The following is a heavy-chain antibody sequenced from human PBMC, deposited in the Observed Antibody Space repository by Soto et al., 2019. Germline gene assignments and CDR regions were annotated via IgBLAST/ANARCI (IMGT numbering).Heavy chain of an antibody. CDR2: INGDGGTT. J-gene: IGHJ6*03. CDR1: GFTFSSYW. CDR3: TRGSRGYYYMDV. V-gene: IGHV3-74*01. Sequence: EVQLVESGGDLVQPGGSLRLSCVASGFTFSSYWIHWVRQAPGKGLVWVSRINGDGGTTKYADSVKGRLTISRDNAKNTVYLQVNSLGAEDTAVYYCTRGSRGYYYMDVWGRGTPLTV.